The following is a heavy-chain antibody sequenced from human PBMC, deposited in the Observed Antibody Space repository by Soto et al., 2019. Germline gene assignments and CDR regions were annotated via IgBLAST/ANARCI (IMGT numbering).Heavy chain of an antibody. CDR1: GFTFSTYG. Sequence: PGGSLRLSCAASGFTFSTYGMHWVRQAPGTGLEWVAVISNNGNNKYYTETVKGRFTISRDNSKNTLYLQINSLRSEDTAVYHCEKDTWESDMGVAPGQRYCYHGMAVWGKGSTGTVSS. CDR3: EKDTWESDMGVAPGQRYCYHGMAV. CDR2: ISNNGNNK. D-gene: IGHD2-2*01. V-gene: IGHV3-30*18. J-gene: IGHJ6*04.